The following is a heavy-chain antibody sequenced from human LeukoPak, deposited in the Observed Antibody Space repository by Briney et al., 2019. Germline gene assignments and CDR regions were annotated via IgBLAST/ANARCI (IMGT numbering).Heavy chain of an antibody. CDR2: ISYDGSNK. Sequence: GGSLRLSCAASGFTFSSYAMHWVRQAPGKGLEWVAVISYDGSNKYYADSVKGRFTISRDNSKNTLYLQMNSLRAEDTAVYYCARGDTPENDFWSGYPRPAEYFQYWGQGTLVTVSS. V-gene: IGHV3-30*04. J-gene: IGHJ1*01. CDR3: ARGDTPENDFWSGYPRPAEYFQY. D-gene: IGHD3-3*01. CDR1: GFTFSSYA.